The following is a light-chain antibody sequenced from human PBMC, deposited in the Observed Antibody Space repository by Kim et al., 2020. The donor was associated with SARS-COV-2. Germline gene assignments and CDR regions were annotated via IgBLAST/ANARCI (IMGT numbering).Light chain of an antibody. J-gene: IGKJ4*01. V-gene: IGKV3-20*01. Sequence: SPGARAPLSCRASPRLSSLSLAWYHPRPVPAPRLLIYSAASRATVIPSRFCGGVAGTVFTLTISILAPQSFSVYYCQQYGSSPLTFGGGTKVDIK. CDR1: PRLSSLS. CDR2: SAA. CDR3: QQYGSSPLT.